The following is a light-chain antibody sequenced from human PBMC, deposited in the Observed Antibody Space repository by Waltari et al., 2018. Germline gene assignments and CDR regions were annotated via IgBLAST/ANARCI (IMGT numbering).Light chain of an antibody. CDR3: ALYMGRGIRV. J-gene: IGLJ2*01. V-gene: IGLV8-61*01. CDR2: ITY. CDR1: SGSVSTTYY. Sequence: QTVVTQEPAFSVSPGGTVTLTCGLNSGSVSTTYYPSWYQQTPGQAPRTLIDITYMRSSGVPDRFSGSILGDKAALTITGAQADDECDYYCALYMGRGIRVFGGGTKLTVL.